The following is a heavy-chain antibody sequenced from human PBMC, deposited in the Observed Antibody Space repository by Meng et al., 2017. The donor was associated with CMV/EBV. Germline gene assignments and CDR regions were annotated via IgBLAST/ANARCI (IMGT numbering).Heavy chain of an antibody. CDR3: AADPMIVVVITTVRVFDY. CDR1: GYTFTSYY. Sequence: ASVKVSCKASGYTFTSYYMHWVRQAPGQGLEWMGIINPSGGSTSYAQKFQGRVTMTRDTSTSTVYMELSSLRSEDTAVYYCAADPMIVVVITTVRVFDYWGQGTRVTVSS. V-gene: IGHV1-46*01. D-gene: IGHD3-22*01. J-gene: IGHJ4*02. CDR2: INPSGGST.